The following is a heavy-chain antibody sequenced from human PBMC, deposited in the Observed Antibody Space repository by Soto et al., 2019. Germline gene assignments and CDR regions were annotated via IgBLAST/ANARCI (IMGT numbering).Heavy chain of an antibody. CDR3: ARGSDYDSSGYYYSWFDP. J-gene: IGHJ5*02. Sequence: QVQLVQSGAEVKKPGSSVKVSCKASGGTFSSYAISWVRQAPGQRLEWMGGIIPIFGTANYAQKFQGRVTITADESTSTAYMELSSLRSEDTAVYYCARGSDYDSSGYYYSWFDPWGQGTLVTVSS. CDR2: IIPIFGTA. V-gene: IGHV1-69*12. CDR1: GGTFSSYA. D-gene: IGHD3-22*01.